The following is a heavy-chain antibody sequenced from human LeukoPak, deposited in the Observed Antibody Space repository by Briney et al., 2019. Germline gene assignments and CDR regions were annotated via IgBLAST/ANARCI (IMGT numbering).Heavy chain of an antibody. V-gene: IGHV3-7*01. D-gene: IGHD3-22*01. CDR1: GFTFSSYW. CDR2: IKQDGSEK. CDR3: ARERVIFDYYDSSGYYRVFDY. Sequence: GGSLRLSCAASGFTFSSYWMSWVRQAPGKGLEWVANIKQDGSEKYYVDSVKGRFTISRDNAKNSLYLQMNSLRAEDTAVYYCARERVIFDYYDSSGYYRVFDYWGQGTLVTVSS. J-gene: IGHJ4*02.